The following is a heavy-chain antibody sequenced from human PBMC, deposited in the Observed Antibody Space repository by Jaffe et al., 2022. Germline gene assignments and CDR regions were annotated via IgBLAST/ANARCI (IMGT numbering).Heavy chain of an antibody. V-gene: IGHV4-38-2*02. J-gene: IGHJ5*02. CDR2: IYHSGST. CDR1: GYSISSGYY. D-gene: IGHD3-10*01. Sequence: QVQLQESGPGLVKPSETLSLTCAVSGYSISSGYYWGWIRQPPGKGLEWIGSIYHSGSTYYNPSLKSRVTISVDTSKNQFSLKLSSVTAADTAVYYCARDHSYGLNWFDPWGQGTLVTVSS. CDR3: ARDHSYGLNWFDP.